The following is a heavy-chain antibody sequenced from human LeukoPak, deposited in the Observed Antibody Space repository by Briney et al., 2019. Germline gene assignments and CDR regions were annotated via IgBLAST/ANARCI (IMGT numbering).Heavy chain of an antibody. D-gene: IGHD3-3*01. V-gene: IGHV1-18*01. CDR2: ISPHKGNT. Sequence: ASVKVSCKASGCIFTSYGISWVRQAPGQGLEWLGWISPHKGNTNYGQKVQGRVTMTTDTSTSTAYMELRSLRSDDTAVYYCAREFYDVVSGSYSLDMDVWGQGTTVTVSS. J-gene: IGHJ6*02. CDR1: GCIFTSYG. CDR3: AREFYDVVSGSYSLDMDV.